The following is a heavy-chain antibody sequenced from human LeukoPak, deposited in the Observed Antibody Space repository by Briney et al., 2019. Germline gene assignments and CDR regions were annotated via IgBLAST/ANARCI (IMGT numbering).Heavy chain of an antibody. V-gene: IGHV4-59*01. CDR1: GGSISSYY. J-gene: IGHJ4*02. CDR2: IYYSGST. CDR3: ARAITWGSYFDY. D-gene: IGHD5-12*01. Sequence: SETLSLTCTASGGSISSYYWSWIRQPPGKGLEWIGYIYYSGSTNYNPSLKSRVTISVDTSKNQFSLKLSSVTAADTAVYYCARAITWGSYFDYWGQGTLVTVSS.